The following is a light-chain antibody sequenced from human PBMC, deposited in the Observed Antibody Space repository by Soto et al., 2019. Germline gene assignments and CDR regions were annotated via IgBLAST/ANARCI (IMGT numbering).Light chain of an antibody. CDR3: QQYDNWPPWT. J-gene: IGKJ1*01. CDR2: AAS. V-gene: IGKV3D-15*01. CDR1: QTISSN. Sequence: EIVMTQSPATLSVSPGASATLSCRASQTISSNLAWYQQKPGQAPRLLIYAASTRAIGIPARFSGSGSGTEFTLTISSLQSEDCAGYYCQQYDNWPPWTFGQGTKGDIK.